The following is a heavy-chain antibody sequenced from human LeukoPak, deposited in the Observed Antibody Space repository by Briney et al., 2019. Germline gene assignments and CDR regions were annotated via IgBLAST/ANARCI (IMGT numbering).Heavy chain of an antibody. CDR1: GYTLTSYN. Sequence: ATVRVSCKASGYTLTSYNINCVPEATGQGLEWVGWMNPNSGNTGYAHKFQGRVTKTRNTSISTAHMELSSLRSEDTAVYYCATGPSRDRGSRYAYRENWFDLLLEGTLVTDSP. V-gene: IGHV1-8*01. CDR2: MNPNSGNT. CDR3: ATGPSRDRGSRYAYRENWFDL. J-gene: IGHJ5*02. D-gene: IGHD6-13*01.